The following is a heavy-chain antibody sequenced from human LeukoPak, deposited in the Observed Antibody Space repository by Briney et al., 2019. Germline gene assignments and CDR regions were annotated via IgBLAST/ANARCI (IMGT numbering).Heavy chain of an antibody. CDR1: GGSISSSSYY. CDR2: IYYSGST. V-gene: IGHV4-39*01. J-gene: IGHJ6*02. CDR3: ARHTPGYSYDYYGMDV. D-gene: IGHD5-18*01. Sequence: SETLSLTCTVSGGSISSSSYYWGWIRQPPGKGLEWIGSIYYSGSTYYNPSLKSRVTISVGTSKNQFSLKLSSVTAAGTAVYYCARHTPGYSYDYYGMDVWGQGTTVTVSS.